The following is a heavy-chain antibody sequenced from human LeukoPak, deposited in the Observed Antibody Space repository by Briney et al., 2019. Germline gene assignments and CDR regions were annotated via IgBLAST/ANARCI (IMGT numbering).Heavy chain of an antibody. CDR1: GFTFSNYD. D-gene: IGHD4-17*01. V-gene: IGHV3-33*01. Sequence: GGSLRLSCTVSGFTFSNYDMHWVRQAPGKGLEWVAVIWHDGSNKYYADFMKGRFTISRDNSKNTLYLQMNSLRAEDTAVYYCARGNDYGADWGQGTLVTVSS. CDR3: ARGNDYGAD. J-gene: IGHJ4*02. CDR2: IWHDGSNK.